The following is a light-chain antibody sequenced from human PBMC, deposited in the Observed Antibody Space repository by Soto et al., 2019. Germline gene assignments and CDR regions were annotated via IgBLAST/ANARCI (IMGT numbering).Light chain of an antibody. J-gene: IGKJ5*01. CDR3: QQFNSYPWT. CDR1: QGVSSD. Sequence: DIQLTQSPSFLSASPGDRATISCRASQGVSSDLAWYQQKPGQAPRLLIYAASTWPSGIPSRFSGSGSGTEFTLTISSLQPEDFATYYCQQFNSYPWTFGQGTRLEIK. CDR2: AAS. V-gene: IGKV1-9*01.